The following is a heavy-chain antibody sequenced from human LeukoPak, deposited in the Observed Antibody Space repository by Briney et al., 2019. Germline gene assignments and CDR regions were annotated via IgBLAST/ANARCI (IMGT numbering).Heavy chain of an antibody. D-gene: IGHD3-22*01. CDR3: LLSGSGYFPYYFDY. CDR2: IKSKTDGGTT. V-gene: IGHV3-15*01. J-gene: IGHJ4*02. Sequence: WLRQPPGKGLEWVGRIKSKTDGGTTDYAAPVKGRFTISRDDSKNTLYLQMNSLKTEDTAVYYCLLSGSGYFPYYFDYWGQGTLVTVSS.